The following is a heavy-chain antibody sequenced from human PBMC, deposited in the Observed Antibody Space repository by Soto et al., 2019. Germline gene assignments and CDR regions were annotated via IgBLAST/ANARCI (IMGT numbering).Heavy chain of an antibody. V-gene: IGHV1-18*01. CDR2: ISAYNGNT. D-gene: IGHD3-22*01. Sequence: ASVKVSCKASGYTFTSYGISWVRQAPGQGLEWMGWISAYNGNTNYAQKLQGRVTMTTDTSTSTAYMELRSLRSDDTAVYYCARAITMIVVVGYYFDYWGQGTLVTVSS. J-gene: IGHJ4*02. CDR3: ARAITMIVVVGYYFDY. CDR1: GYTFTSYG.